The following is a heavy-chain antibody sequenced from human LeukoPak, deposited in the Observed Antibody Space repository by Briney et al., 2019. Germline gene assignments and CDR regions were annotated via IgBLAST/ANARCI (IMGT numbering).Heavy chain of an antibody. D-gene: IGHD3-22*01. CDR2: ISAYNGNT. CDR3: ARDRGITMIVVGLFDY. V-gene: IGHV1-18*01. CDR1: GYTFTNYG. J-gene: IGHJ4*02. Sequence: GASVKVSCKASGYTFTNYGISWVRQAPGQGVEWMGWISAYNGNTNYAQKLQGRVTMTTDTSTSTAYMELRSLRSDDTAVYYCARDRGITMIVVGLFDYWGQGTLVTVSS.